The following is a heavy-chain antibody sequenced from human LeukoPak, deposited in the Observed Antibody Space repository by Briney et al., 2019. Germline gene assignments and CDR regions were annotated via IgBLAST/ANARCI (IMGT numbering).Heavy chain of an antibody. J-gene: IGHJ4*02. CDR2: FCLGRDT. CDR1: GDSVTNDFF. V-gene: IGHV4-38-2*02. Sequence: SETLSLTCTVSGDSVTNDFFWGRVRQPPGKELEWIGSFCLGRDTYYRPSLRSRVTISVDTSKSQFSLNLNSVTAADTAVYYCARWASISRQPGGFFDHWGQGTLVTVSS. CDR3: ARWASISRQPGGFFDH. D-gene: IGHD3-16*01.